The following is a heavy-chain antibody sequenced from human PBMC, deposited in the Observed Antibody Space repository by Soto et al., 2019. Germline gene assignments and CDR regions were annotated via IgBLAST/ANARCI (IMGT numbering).Heavy chain of an antibody. CDR1: GYSFTSYW. D-gene: IGHD3-3*01. J-gene: IGHJ6*02. CDR2: IDPSDSYT. V-gene: IGHV5-10-1*01. CDR3: ARHLFSDFWSGSPYGMDV. Sequence: GESLKISCKGSGYSFTSYWISWVRQMPGKGLEWMGRIDPSDSYTNYSPSFQGHVTISADKSISTAYLQWSSLKASDTAMYYCARHLFSDFWSGSPYGMDVWGQVTTVTVSS.